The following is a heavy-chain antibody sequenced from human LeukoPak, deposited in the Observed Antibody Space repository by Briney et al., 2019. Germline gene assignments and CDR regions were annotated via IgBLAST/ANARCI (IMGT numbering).Heavy chain of an antibody. D-gene: IGHD2-2*01. CDR1: GYTFTSYD. CDR2: MNPNSGNT. J-gene: IGHJ5*02. V-gene: IGHV1-8*01. CDR3: ARPYCSSTSCLDFDP. Sequence: ASVKVSCTASGYTFTSYDINWVRQATGQGLERMGWMNPNSGNTGYAQKFQGRVTMTRNTSISTAYMELSSLRSEDTAVYYCARPYCSSTSCLDFDPWGQGTLVTVSS.